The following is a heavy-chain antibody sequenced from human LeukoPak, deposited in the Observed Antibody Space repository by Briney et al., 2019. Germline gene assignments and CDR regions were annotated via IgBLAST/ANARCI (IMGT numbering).Heavy chain of an antibody. CDR2: ISYSGGT. CDR1: GGSISSSNYY. D-gene: IGHD3-22*01. J-gene: IGHJ3*02. CDR3: AREVEYCDSSGYRPHAFDI. V-gene: IGHV4-39*02. Sequence: PSETLSLTCTVSGGSISSSNYYCGWPRQPPGKGLEWFGSISYSGGTSYNPSLRSRVTISVDTSKNQFSLKLNSVTAADTAVYYCAREVEYCDSSGYRPHAFDIWGQGTVVTVSS.